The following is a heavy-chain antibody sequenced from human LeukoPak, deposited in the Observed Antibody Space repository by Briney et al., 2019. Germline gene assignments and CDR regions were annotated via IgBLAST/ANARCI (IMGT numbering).Heavy chain of an antibody. CDR2: IRHDGSYQ. CDR3: AKNRDSSDYPRDFDF. D-gene: IGHD3-22*01. CDR1: GFTFSSYG. Sequence: GGSLRLSCAAFGFTFSSYGMHWDRQTPGKGLEWVAFIRHDGSYQQYADSVKGRLTVSRDNSKDMVYLQMNSLRTEDTAVYYCAKNRDSSDYPRDFDFWGQGTLVTVSS. J-gene: IGHJ4*02. V-gene: IGHV3-30*02.